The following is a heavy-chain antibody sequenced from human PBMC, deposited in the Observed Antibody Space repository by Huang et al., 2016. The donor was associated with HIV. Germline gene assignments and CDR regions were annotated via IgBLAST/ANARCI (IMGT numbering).Heavy chain of an antibody. J-gene: IGHJ4*02. V-gene: IGHV4-39*02. CDR3: ARLPGSITMIRGVITDPY. Sequence: LQLQDSCPGLVKPSETLSLTCTVSGGSIRSDHSYWGWIRQPPGKGLEWIGRIYYSGSTDDNQTLKRRVTITEDTSKKHIARRMRSVNVAETAVYYCARLPGSITMIRGVITDPYWGQGTLVTVSS. CDR1: GGSIRSDHSY. D-gene: IGHD3-10*01. CDR2: IYYSGST.